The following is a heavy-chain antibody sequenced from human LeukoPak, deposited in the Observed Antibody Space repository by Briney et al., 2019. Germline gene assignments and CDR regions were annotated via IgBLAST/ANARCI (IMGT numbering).Heavy chain of an antibody. CDR1: GFTFSSYG. Sequence: GGSLRLSCAASGFTFSSYGMSWVRQAPGKGLEWVSATSSSDAGKYYADSVRGRFTISRDNSRNTMYLQMNSLRAEDTAVYYCVKYDFYSDSSGDYIDKGFDSWGQGTLVTVSS. V-gene: IGHV3-23*01. CDR2: TSSSDAGK. D-gene: IGHD3-22*01. CDR3: VKYDFYSDSSGDYIDKGFDS. J-gene: IGHJ5*01.